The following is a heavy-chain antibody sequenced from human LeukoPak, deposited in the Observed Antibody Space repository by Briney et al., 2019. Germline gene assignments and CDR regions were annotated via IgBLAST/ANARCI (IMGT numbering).Heavy chain of an antibody. CDR1: GGSISSYY. D-gene: IGHD3-10*01. V-gene: IGHV4-59*01. CDR2: IYYSGST. CDR3: ARAGENYYGSGFYYYMDV. Sequence: SSETLSLICTVSGGSISSYYWSWIRQPPGKGLEWIGYIYYSGSTNYNPSLKSRVTISVDTSENQFSLKLSSVTAADTAVYYCARAGENYYGSGFYYYMDVWGKGTTVTISS. J-gene: IGHJ6*03.